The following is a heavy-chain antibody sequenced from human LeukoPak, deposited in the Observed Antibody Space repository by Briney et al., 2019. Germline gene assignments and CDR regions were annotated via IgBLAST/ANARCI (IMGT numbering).Heavy chain of an antibody. J-gene: IGHJ4*02. V-gene: IGHV1-18*01. D-gene: IGHD2-21*01. CDR3: VRHSFRASGTLLY. CDR2: ISAYNGNT. Sequence: SSVTVSCKASGYSFTSYGINWVRQAPGQGLEWMGWISAYNGNTNYAQKLQGRVTMTTYTSTSTAYIQLSGVCSDDTTLTCCVRHSFRASGTLLYWGQGTLVTVSS. CDR1: GYSFTSYG.